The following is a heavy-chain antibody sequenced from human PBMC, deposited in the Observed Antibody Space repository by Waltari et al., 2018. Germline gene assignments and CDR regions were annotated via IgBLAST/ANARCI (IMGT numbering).Heavy chain of an antibody. Sequence: QVQLVQSGAEVKKPGASVKVSCKASGYTFTSYGISWVRQAPGQGLEWMGWISAYNGNTNDEQKLQGRVTMTTDTSTSTAYMELRSLRSDDTAVYYCARDGSKTMVVTPPGDYWGQGTLVTVSS. D-gene: IGHD2-15*01. CDR2: ISAYNGNT. J-gene: IGHJ4*02. V-gene: IGHV1-18*01. CDR1: GYTFTSYG. CDR3: ARDGSKTMVVTPPGDY.